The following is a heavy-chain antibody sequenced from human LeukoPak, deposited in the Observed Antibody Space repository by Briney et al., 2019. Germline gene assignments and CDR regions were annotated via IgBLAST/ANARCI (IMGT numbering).Heavy chain of an antibody. CDR1: GDSISSDSYY. Sequence: SSETLSLTCTVSGDSISSDSYYWGWIRQPPGKGLEWIGTIYYSGSTYYNPSLKSRVTISVDTSKNQFSLKLSSVTAADTAVYYCARGWKGAAGKETFDYWGQGTLVTVSS. J-gene: IGHJ4*02. CDR3: ARGWKGAAGKETFDY. D-gene: IGHD6-13*01. CDR2: IYYSGST. V-gene: IGHV4-39*01.